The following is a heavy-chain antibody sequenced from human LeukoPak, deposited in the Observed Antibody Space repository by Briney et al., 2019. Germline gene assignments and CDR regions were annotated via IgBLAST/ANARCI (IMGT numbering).Heavy chain of an antibody. Sequence: SETLSLTCTVSGGSISSSSYFWTWIRQPAGKGLEWIGRIYSSGSTNYNPSLKNRVTMSVDTSKNQVSLKLSSVTAADTAVYYCARGYSVDTAMPGDVWGKGTTVTVSS. CDR2: IYSSGST. D-gene: IGHD5-18*01. CDR3: ARGYSVDTAMPGDV. V-gene: IGHV4-61*02. CDR1: GGSISSSSYF. J-gene: IGHJ6*04.